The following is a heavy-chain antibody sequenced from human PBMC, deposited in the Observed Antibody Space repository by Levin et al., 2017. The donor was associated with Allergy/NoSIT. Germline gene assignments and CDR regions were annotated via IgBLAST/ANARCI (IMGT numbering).Heavy chain of an antibody. CDR2: INHSGST. J-gene: IGHJ6*02. V-gene: IGHV4-34*01. CDR1: GGSFSGYY. D-gene: IGHD3-9*01. CDR3: ARGQILTVTYGGYYYYGMDV. Sequence: SETLSLTCAVYGGSFSGYYWSWIRQPPGKGLEWIGEINHSGSTNYNPSLKSRVTISVDTSKNQFSLKLSSVTAADTAVYYCARGQILTVTYGGYYYYGMDVWGQGTTVTVSS.